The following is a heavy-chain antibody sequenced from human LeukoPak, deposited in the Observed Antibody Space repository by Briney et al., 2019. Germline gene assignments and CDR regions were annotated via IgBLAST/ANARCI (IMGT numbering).Heavy chain of an antibody. Sequence: PGGSLRLSCAASGFAVSSNYMSWVRQAPGKGLEWVSAVSGSGGSTYYADSVKGRFTISRDNSKNTLYLQMNSLRAEDTAVYYCAKGSLVYSSSWYGLVWGQGTLVTVSS. CDR2: VSGSGGST. J-gene: IGHJ4*02. CDR3: AKGSLVYSSSWYGLV. V-gene: IGHV3-23*01. CDR1: GFAVSSNY. D-gene: IGHD6-13*01.